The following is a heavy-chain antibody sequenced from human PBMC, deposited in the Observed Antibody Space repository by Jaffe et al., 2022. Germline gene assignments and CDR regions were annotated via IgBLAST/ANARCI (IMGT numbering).Heavy chain of an antibody. CDR3: ARHEGGYYYGSGSHAEGIDY. CDR2: IYHSGST. Sequence: QVQLQESGPGLVKPSETLSLTCAVSGYSISSGYYWGWIRQPPGKGLEWIGSIYHSGSTYYNPSLKSRVTISVDTSKNQFSLKLSSVTAADTAVYYCARHEGGYYYGSGSHAEGIDYWGQGTLVTVSS. V-gene: IGHV4-38-2*01. D-gene: IGHD3-10*01. CDR1: GYSISSGYY. J-gene: IGHJ4*02.